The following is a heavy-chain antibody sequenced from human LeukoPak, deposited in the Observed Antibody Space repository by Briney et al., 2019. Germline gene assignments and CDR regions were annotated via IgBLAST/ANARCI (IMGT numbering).Heavy chain of an antibody. Sequence: ASVKVSCKASGYTFTGYYMHWVRQAPGQGLEWMGRINPNGGGTNYAQKFQGRVTMTRDTSISTAYMELSRLRSDDTAVYYCARXGXYGDYRNDYWGQGTLVTVSS. V-gene: IGHV1-2*06. D-gene: IGHD4-17*01. J-gene: IGHJ4*02. CDR3: ARXGXYGDYRNDY. CDR2: INPNGGGT. CDR1: GYTFTGYY.